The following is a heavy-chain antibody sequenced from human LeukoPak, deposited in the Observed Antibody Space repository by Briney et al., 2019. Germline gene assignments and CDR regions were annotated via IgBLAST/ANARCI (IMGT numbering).Heavy chain of an antibody. CDR1: GGSISSSSYY. V-gene: IGHV4-39*01. CDR3: ARWGYSSGIEY. CDR2: GSYSGST. Sequence: SETLSLTCTVSGGSISSSSYYWGWIRQPPGKGLEWIGGGSYSGSTYYNPSLKSRVTVSVDTSKNQFSLKLSSVTAADTAVYYCARWGYSSGIEYWGQGTLVTVSS. J-gene: IGHJ4*02. D-gene: IGHD5-18*01.